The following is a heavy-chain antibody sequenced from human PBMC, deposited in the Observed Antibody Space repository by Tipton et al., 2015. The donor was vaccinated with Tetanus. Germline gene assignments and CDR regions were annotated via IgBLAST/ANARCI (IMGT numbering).Heavy chain of an antibody. CDR2: VTRSGST. CDR1: GGSLSGYY. J-gene: IGHJ3*01. Sequence: TLSLTCAIYGGSLSGYYWSWIRQPPGKGLEWIGEVTRSGSTNYESSLKSRLTISVDTSKTQFSLNLTSVTAADTAIFYCARGRGAGSANPLDVWGQGTLVTVSS. D-gene: IGHD1-26*01. V-gene: IGHV4-34*01. CDR3: ARGRGAGSANPLDV.